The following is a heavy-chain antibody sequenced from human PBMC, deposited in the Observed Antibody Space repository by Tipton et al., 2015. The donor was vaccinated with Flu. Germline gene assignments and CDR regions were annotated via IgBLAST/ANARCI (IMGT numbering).Heavy chain of an antibody. D-gene: IGHD2-8*01. V-gene: IGHV4-34*01. CDR2: INHSGST. Sequence: TLSLTCAVYGGSFSGYYWSWIRQPPGKGLEWIGEINHSGSTNYNPSLKSRVTISVDTSKNQFSLKLSSVTAADTAVYYCAINTPYCTNGVCEDYGMDVWGQGTTVTVSS. CDR3: AINTPYCTNGVCEDYGMDV. CDR1: GGSFSGYY. J-gene: IGHJ6*02.